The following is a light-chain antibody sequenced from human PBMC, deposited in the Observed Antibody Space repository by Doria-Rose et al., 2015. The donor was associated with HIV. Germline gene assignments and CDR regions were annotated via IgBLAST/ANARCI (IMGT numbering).Light chain of an antibody. CDR2: TAT. CDR1: QGITSN. CDR3: QQTYSFPYS. Sequence: DVQLTQSPSSLSAPVGDRVTITCRASQGITSNLNWYQQKAGKAPKLLIFTATTLQSGVPSRFSGGGSGTDFTLTISSLQPEDFATYYCQQTYSFPYSFGQGTKLDIE. V-gene: IGKV1-39*01. J-gene: IGKJ2*01.